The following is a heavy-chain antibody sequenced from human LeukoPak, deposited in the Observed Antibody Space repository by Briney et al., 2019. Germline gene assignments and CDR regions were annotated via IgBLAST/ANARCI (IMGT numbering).Heavy chain of an antibody. J-gene: IGHJ6*03. CDR1: GGSISSSNYY. D-gene: IGHD3-3*01. V-gene: IGHV4-39*01. CDR3: ARHGYTIFGVARYYYYYMDV. Sequence: PSETLSLTCSVSGGSISSSNYYWGWIRQPPGKELEWIGSIYYTGSTYYNPSLKSRVTISVDTSKNQFSLNLSSVTAADTAVYYCARHGYTIFGVARYYYYYMDVWGKGTTVTVSS. CDR2: IYYTGST.